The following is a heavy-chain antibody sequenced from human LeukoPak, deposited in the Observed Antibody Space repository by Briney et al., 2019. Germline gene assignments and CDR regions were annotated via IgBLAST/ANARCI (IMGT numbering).Heavy chain of an antibody. CDR2: ISGSGGST. CDR3: TKGVVPAANRGFDP. Sequence: GGSLRLSCGASGFTFSSYAMSWVRQAPGKGLEWVSAISGSGGSTYYADSVKGRFTISRDNSKNTLYLQMNSLRGEDTAVYYCTKGVVPAANRGFDPWGQGTLVTVSS. V-gene: IGHV3-23*01. J-gene: IGHJ5*02. D-gene: IGHD2-2*01. CDR1: GFTFSSYA.